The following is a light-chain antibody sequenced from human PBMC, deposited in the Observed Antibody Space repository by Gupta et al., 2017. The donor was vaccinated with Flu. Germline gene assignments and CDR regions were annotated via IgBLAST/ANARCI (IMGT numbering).Light chain of an antibody. Sequence: IGLTEAQGTVALSSGERATLSSRGSQSVSSSYLAWYQQKPGKAPRRFIYGASTRATGSPDRFSGSGSGTDFILTIRRREPEDFAVYYCQQEGSSPWTFGKGTKWKSN. CDR1: QSVSSSY. CDR2: GAS. CDR3: QQEGSSPWT. J-gene: IGKJ1*01. V-gene: IGKV3-20*01.